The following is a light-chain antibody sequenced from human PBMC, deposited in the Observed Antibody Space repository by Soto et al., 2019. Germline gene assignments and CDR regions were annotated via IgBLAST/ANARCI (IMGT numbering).Light chain of an antibody. Sequence: EIVLTQSPGTLSLFRGERATLSCRASRSVSSTYLGWYQQKPGQAPRLLIYGASSRAAGIPDRCIGSGSGTDFTLTISRLEPEDFAVYYCQQFGGSPLWTFGQGTKVEIK. J-gene: IGKJ1*01. V-gene: IGKV3-20*01. CDR1: RSVSSTY. CDR3: QQFGGSPLWT. CDR2: GAS.